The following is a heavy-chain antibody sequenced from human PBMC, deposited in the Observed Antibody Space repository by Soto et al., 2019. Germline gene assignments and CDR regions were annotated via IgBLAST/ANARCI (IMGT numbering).Heavy chain of an antibody. CDR2: IYWDDDE. V-gene: IGHV2-5*02. J-gene: IGHJ6*02. Sequence: QITVKESGPTLVKPTQTLTLTCTLSGFSLSNSVVGVAWIRQPPGKALEWLALIYWDDDERYRPSLRSRLTITKHISINQVVLTMTNVDPVDTATYFCTHKGGRRAGMDVWGQGTTVTVSS. CDR1: GFSLSNSVVG. D-gene: IGHD3-16*01. CDR3: THKGGRRAGMDV.